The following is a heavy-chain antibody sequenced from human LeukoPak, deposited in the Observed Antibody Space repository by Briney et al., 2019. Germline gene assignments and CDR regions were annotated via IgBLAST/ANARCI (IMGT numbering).Heavy chain of an antibody. J-gene: IGHJ4*02. CDR3: ATLQQLGDY. Sequence: GASVKVSCKVSGYTFSELSMHWVRQAPGKGLEWMGGFDPEDGETIYAQKFKGRVTMTEDTSTDTAYMELSSLRSEDTAVYYCATLQQLGDYWGQGTLVTVSS. CDR1: GYTFSELS. CDR2: FDPEDGET. V-gene: IGHV1-24*01. D-gene: IGHD6-13*01.